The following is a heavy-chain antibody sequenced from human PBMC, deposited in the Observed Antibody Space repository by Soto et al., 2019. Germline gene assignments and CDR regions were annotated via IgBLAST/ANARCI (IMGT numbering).Heavy chain of an antibody. Sequence: QVQLQQWGAGLLKPSETLSLTCAVYGGSFSGYYWSWIRQPPGKGLEWIGEINHSGSTNYNPSLKSRVTISVDTSKNQFSLKLSYVTAADTAVYYCARDELSIAARRGWFDPWGQGTLVTVSS. CDR2: INHSGST. V-gene: IGHV4-34*01. D-gene: IGHD6-6*01. CDR1: GGSFSGYY. J-gene: IGHJ5*02. CDR3: ARDELSIAARRGWFDP.